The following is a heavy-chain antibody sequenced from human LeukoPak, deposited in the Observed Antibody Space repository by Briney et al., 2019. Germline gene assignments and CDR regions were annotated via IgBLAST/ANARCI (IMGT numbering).Heavy chain of an antibody. J-gene: IGHJ6*03. V-gene: IGHV3-7*01. CDR3: ARDVTYYYASGLVYYYMDV. Sequence: GGSLRLSCAASGFHFTTYWMGWVRQAPGKGLEGVANIKQDGSEKYYVDSVKGRFTISRDNAKNSLYLQMNSLRAEDTAVYYCARDVTYYYASGLVYYYMDVWGKGTTVTISS. CDR1: GFHFTTYW. D-gene: IGHD3-10*01. CDR2: IKQDGSEK.